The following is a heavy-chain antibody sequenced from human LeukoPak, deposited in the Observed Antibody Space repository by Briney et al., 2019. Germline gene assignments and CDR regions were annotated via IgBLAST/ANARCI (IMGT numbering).Heavy chain of an antibody. D-gene: IGHD6-13*01. CDR2: ISSSSSTI. J-gene: IGHJ6*02. CDR3: AREDLAAAGLKYYYYGMDV. CDR1: GFTFSSYW. Sequence: PGGSLRLSCAASGFTFSSYWMNWARQAPGKGLEWVSYISSSSSTIYYADSVKGRFTISRDNAKNSLYLQMNSLRDEDTAVHYCAREDLAAAGLKYYYYGMDVWGQGTTVTVSS. V-gene: IGHV3-48*02.